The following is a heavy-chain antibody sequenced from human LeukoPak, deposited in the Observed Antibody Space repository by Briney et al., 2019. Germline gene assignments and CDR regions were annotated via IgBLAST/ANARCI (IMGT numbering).Heavy chain of an antibody. V-gene: IGHV4-39*07. CDR1: GGSISSSSYY. CDR2: IYYSGST. Sequence: SETLSLTCTVSGGSISSSSYYWSWIRQPPGKGLEWIGSIYYSGSTYYNPSLKSRVTISVDTSKNQFSLKLSSVTAADTAVYYCARIWSSSSWYRTFDYWGQGTLVTVSS. D-gene: IGHD6-13*01. CDR3: ARIWSSSSWYRTFDY. J-gene: IGHJ4*02.